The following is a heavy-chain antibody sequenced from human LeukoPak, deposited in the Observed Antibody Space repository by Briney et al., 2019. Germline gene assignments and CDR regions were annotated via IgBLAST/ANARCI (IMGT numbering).Heavy chain of an antibody. V-gene: IGHV4-4*07. CDR1: GPSISSYY. Sequence: SETLSLTCTVSGPSISSYYWSWVRQPAGKGMEWLGRMYTSGSTNYTPSLKSRVTMSVDTSKNQFSLKLSSVTAADTAVYYCARVGSSGYDSADPDYYYYGMDVWGQGTTVTVSS. CDR3: ARVGSSGYDSADPDYYYYGMDV. J-gene: IGHJ6*02. CDR2: MYTSGST. D-gene: IGHD3-22*01.